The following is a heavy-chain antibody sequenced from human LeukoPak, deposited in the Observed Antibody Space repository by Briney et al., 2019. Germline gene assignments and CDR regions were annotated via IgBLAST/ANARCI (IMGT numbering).Heavy chain of an antibody. D-gene: IGHD2-2*01. V-gene: IGHV1-69*05. CDR1: GGTFSSYA. CDR2: ITPIFGTA. Sequence: ASVKVSCKASGGTFSSYAISWVRQAPGQGLEWMGRITPIFGTANYAQKFQGRVTITTDESTSTAYMELSSLRSEDTAVYYCARDVFSDIVVVPAYYYYYMDVWGKGTTVTVSS. CDR3: ARDVFSDIVVVPAYYYYYMDV. J-gene: IGHJ6*03.